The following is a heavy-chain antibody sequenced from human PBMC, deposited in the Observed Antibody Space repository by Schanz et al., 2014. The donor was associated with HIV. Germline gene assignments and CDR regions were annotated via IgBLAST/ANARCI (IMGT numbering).Heavy chain of an antibody. CDR2: FNVMLSKI. Sequence: QVQLVQSGAEVKKPGSSVKVSCKPSGGTFRSNAITWVRQAPGQGLEWIGHFNVMLSKINSAQKFQGRVTMTADKSTSAAYMELSSLRSEDTAVYYCAQMGAFAAFDIWGHGTVVTVSS. V-gene: IGHV1-69*06. CDR3: AQMGAFAAFDI. CDR1: GGTFRSNA. D-gene: IGHD3-16*01. J-gene: IGHJ3*02.